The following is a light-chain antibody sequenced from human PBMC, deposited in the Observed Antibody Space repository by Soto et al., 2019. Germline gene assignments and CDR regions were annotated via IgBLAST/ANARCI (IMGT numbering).Light chain of an antibody. CDR2: DVS. Sequence: QSALTQPPSASGSPGQSVTISCTGTSSDVGGYNYVSWYQQHPGKAPKLMIYDVSKRPSGVPDRFSGSKSGNTASLTVSGLQAEDEADYYCSSYAGSTSFGGGTKLTVL. J-gene: IGLJ2*01. CDR1: SSDVGGYNY. V-gene: IGLV2-8*01. CDR3: SSYAGSTS.